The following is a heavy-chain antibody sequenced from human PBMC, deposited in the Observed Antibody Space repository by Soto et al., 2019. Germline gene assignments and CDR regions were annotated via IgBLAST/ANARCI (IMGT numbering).Heavy chain of an antibody. CDR1: GVSVSSGNFY. CDR3: ARDRNHDYGGKWPGSYFDY. J-gene: IGHJ4*02. V-gene: IGHV4-61*01. CDR2: TSYSGNT. D-gene: IGHD4-17*01. Sequence: QVQLQESGPGLVKPSRTLSLTCTASGVSVSSGNFYWSWIRQPPGNGLEWIGDTSYSGNTNYRPSLKSRLNISVDTSKNQFSLSLTSVTAADTDVYFCARDRNHDYGGKWPGSYFDYWGQGSLVTASS.